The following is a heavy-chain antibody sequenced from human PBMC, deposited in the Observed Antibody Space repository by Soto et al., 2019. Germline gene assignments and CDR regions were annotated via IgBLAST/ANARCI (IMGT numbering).Heavy chain of an antibody. CDR2: IYYSGST. D-gene: IGHD3-3*01. J-gene: IGHJ4*02. CDR1: GGSISISSYY. V-gene: IGHV4-39*01. Sequence: PSGTLSLTCTVSGGSISISSYYWGWIRQPPGKGLEWIGSIYYSGSTYYNPSLKSRVTISVDTSKNQFSLKLSSVTAADTAVYYCARFSSLGRVYYDFWSGYYTLIDYWGQGTLVTVSS. CDR3: ARFSSLGRVYYDFWSGYYTLIDY.